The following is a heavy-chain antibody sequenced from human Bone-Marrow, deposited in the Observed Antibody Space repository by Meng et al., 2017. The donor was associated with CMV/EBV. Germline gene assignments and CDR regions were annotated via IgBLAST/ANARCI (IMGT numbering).Heavy chain of an antibody. CDR2: IYYSGST. CDR1: GGSISSYY. V-gene: IGHV4-59*01. J-gene: IGHJ3*02. D-gene: IGHD5-12*01. Sequence: GSLRLSCTVSGGSISSYYWSWIRQPPGKGLEWIGYIYYSGSTNYNPSLKSRVTISVDTSKNQFSLKLRSDDTAVYYCASPTINDAFDIWGQGTMVTVSS. CDR3: ASPTINDAFDI.